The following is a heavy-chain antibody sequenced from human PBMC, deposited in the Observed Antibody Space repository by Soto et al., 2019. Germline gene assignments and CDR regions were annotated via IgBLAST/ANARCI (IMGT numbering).Heavy chain of an antibody. J-gene: IGHJ4*02. V-gene: IGHV1-3*01. CDR2: LNPATGKP. CDR3: AREYSNGRTPNYYFDF. D-gene: IGHD6-19*01. CDR1: GYSYTTYS. Sequence: QVHLVQSGAEVRNPGASVKVSCKTSGYSYTTYSIHWVRQAPGHRLEWMGWLNPATGKPRYSERFQGRLTIAGDTSATTVFMELSSLTSEDTAVYSWAREYSNGRTPNYYFDFWGQGTLVTVSS.